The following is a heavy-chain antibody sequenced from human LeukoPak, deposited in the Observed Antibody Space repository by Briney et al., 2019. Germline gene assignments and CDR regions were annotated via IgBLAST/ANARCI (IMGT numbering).Heavy chain of an antibody. J-gene: IGHJ6*03. CDR3: ARIHSYYYYMDV. V-gene: IGHV4-30-4*08. CDR1: GGSISSGDYY. CDR2: IYYSGST. Sequence: PSETLSLTCTVSGGSISSGDYYWSWIRQPPGKGLEWIGYIYYSGSTYYNPSLKSRVTISVDTSKNQFSLKLSSVTAADTAVYYCARIHSYYYYMDVWGKGTTVTVSS. D-gene: IGHD5-18*01.